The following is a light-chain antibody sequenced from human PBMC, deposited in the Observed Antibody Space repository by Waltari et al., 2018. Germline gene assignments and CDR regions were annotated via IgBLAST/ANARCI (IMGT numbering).Light chain of an antibody. CDR2: GAS. CDR3: QQYSNWPYT. Sequence: EIVMTQSPATLSVSPGESATLSCRASQSVSSNLAWYQQKPGQALRLLIYGASPRATGIPGRFGGSGSGTEFTLTISRLQSEDFAVYYCQQYSNWPYTFGQGTKLEIK. V-gene: IGKV3-15*01. J-gene: IGKJ2*01. CDR1: QSVSSN.